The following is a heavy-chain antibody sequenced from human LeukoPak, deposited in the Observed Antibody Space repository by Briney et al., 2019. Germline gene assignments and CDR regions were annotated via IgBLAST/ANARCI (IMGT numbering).Heavy chain of an antibody. Sequence: SETLSLTCTVSGGSISSYYWSWIRQPPGKGLEWIGSIYYSGSTYYNPSLKSRVTISVDTSKNQFSLKLSSVTAADTAVYYCARDMGGERIVGADYWGQGTLVTVSS. J-gene: IGHJ4*02. CDR2: IYYSGST. CDR1: GGSISSYY. D-gene: IGHD1-26*01. V-gene: IGHV4-59*12. CDR3: ARDMGGERIVGADY.